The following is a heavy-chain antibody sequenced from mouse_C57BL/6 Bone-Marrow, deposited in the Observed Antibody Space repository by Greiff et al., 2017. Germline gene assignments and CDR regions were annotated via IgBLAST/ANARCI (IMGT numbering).Heavy chain of an antibody. CDR3: ARRWLLQYYAMDY. Sequence: QVQLQQSGPELVKPGASVKISCKASGYAFSSSWMNWVKQRPGKGLEWIGRIYPGDGDTNYNGKFKGKATLTADKSSSTAYMQLSSLTSEDSAVYFCARRWLLQYYAMDYWGQGTSVTVSS. CDR1: GYAFSSSW. V-gene: IGHV1-82*01. D-gene: IGHD2-3*01. J-gene: IGHJ4*01. CDR2: IYPGDGDT.